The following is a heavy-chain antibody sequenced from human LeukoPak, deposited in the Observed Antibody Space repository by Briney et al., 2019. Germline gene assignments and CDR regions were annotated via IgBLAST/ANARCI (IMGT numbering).Heavy chain of an antibody. CDR1: GFTFTDYW. CDR2: IKQDGNEK. J-gene: IGHJ3*02. CDR3: ARVFCGGDCSSAFDI. Sequence: GGSRRLSCAAPGFTFTDYWMSWVRQAPGKGLEWVANIKQDGNEKYYVDSVKGRFTISRDNAKNTLYLQMNSLRAEDTAVYYCARVFCGGDCSSAFDIWGQGTMVTVSS. V-gene: IGHV3-7*01. D-gene: IGHD2-21*02.